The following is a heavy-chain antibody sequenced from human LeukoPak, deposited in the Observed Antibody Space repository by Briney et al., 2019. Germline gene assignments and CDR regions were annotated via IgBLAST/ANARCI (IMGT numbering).Heavy chain of an antibody. Sequence: SETLSLTCTVSGGSISSALYHWGWIRQPPGKNLEWLGSVYYSGSTYYNPSLKSRVTISVDTSKNQFSLKLSSVTAADTAVYYCARHAQPITMVRGSLNWFDPWGQGTLVTVSS. CDR1: GGSISSALYH. V-gene: IGHV4-39*01. CDR3: ARHAQPITMVRGSLNWFDP. CDR2: VYYSGST. J-gene: IGHJ5*02. D-gene: IGHD3-10*01.